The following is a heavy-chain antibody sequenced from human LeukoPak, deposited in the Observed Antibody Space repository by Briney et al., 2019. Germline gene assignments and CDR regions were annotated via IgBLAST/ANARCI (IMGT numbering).Heavy chain of an antibody. D-gene: IGHD1-26*01. V-gene: IGHV3-9*01. CDR3: ARYSGSYEVNYYYYYGMDV. J-gene: IGHJ6*02. CDR2: ITWNSGKT. CDR1: GFTFDDYA. Sequence: SGGSLRLSCAASGFTFDDYAMHWVRQAPGKGLEWVSGITWNSGKTGYADSVKGRFTISRDSAKNSLYLQMNSLRAEDTAVYYCARYSGSYEVNYYYYYGMDVWGQGTTVTVSS.